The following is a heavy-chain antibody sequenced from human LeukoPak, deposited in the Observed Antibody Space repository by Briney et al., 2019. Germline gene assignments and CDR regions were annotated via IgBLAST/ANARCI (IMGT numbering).Heavy chain of an antibody. CDR1: GGTFSSYA. J-gene: IGHJ4*02. Sequence: SVKVSCKASGGTFSSYAISWVRQAPGQGLEWMGGIIPIFGTANYAQKFQGRVTITADESTSTAYMELSSLRSEDTAVYYCARAHTVRGTIDYWGQGTLVTVSS. CDR2: IIPIFGTA. V-gene: IGHV1-69*13. CDR3: ARAHTVRGTIDY. D-gene: IGHD3-16*01.